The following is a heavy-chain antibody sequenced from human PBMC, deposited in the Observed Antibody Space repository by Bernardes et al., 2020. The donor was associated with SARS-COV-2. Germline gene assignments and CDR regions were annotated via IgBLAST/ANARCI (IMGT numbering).Heavy chain of an antibody. CDR1: GFTFSSYG. Sequence: GGSLRLSCAASGFTFSSYGMHWVRQAPGKGLEWVAVIWYDGSNKYYADSVKGRFTISRDNSKNTLYLQMNSLRAEDTAVYYCARDPDQSETTFGFDYWGQGTLVTVSS. D-gene: IGHD1-7*01. V-gene: IGHV3-33*01. CDR3: ARDPDQSETTFGFDY. CDR2: IWYDGSNK. J-gene: IGHJ4*02.